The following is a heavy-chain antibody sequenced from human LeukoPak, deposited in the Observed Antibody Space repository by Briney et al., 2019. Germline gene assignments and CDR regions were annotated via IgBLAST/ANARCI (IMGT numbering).Heavy chain of an antibody. CDR3: AKRGATRTVDY. Sequence: GGSLRLSCAASGFTFSSFGMNWVRQAPGKGLEWVSYISDSSSLTYYADSVRGRLTISRDNSKDTLYLQMNSLRAEDTAVYYCAKRGATRTVDYWGQGTLVTVSS. CDR1: GFTFSSFG. CDR2: ISDSSSLT. V-gene: IGHV3-23*01. J-gene: IGHJ4*02. D-gene: IGHD1-26*01.